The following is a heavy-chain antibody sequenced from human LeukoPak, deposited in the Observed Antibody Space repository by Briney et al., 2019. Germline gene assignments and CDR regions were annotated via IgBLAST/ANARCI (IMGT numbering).Heavy chain of an antibody. D-gene: IGHD3-10*01. V-gene: IGHV3-21*01. CDR3: AKKPESYGSGRVWDV. CDR1: GFTFSSYS. CDR2: INSRGSGE. J-gene: IGHJ6*02. Sequence: PGGSLRLSCAASGFTFSSYSMNWVRQAPGQGLEWVSSINSRGSGEYYADSVKGRFTISRDNSKNTVYLQMSSLRPEDTAVYYCAKKPESYGSGRVWDVWGQGTTVSVSS.